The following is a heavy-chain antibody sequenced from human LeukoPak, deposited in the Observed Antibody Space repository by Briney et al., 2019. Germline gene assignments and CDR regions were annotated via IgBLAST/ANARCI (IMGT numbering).Heavy chain of an antibody. CDR2: IIPIFGTA. D-gene: IGHD4-17*01. CDR3: ARALVESDYGDYYYYYYMDV. V-gene: IGHV1-69*05. J-gene: IGHJ6*03. CDR1: GGTFSSYA. Sequence: ASLKVSCKASGGTFSSYAISWVRQAPGQGLEWMGGIIPIFGTANYAQKFQGRVTITTDESTSTAYMELSSLRSEDTAVYYCARALVESDYGDYYYYYYMDVWGKGTTVTVSS.